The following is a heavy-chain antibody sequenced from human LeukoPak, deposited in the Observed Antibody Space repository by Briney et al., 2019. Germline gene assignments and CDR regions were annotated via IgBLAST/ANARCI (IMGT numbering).Heavy chain of an antibody. CDR2: INGSGGST. D-gene: IGHD3-9*01. Sequence: GGSLRLSCAASGFTLSSYAMSWVRQAPGKGLEWVSAINGSGGSTYYADSVKGRFTISRDNSKNTLYLQMNSLRAEDTAVYYCAKAAYYDILTGYYTDAFDIWGQGTMVTVSS. CDR1: GFTLSSYA. CDR3: AKAAYYDILTGYYTDAFDI. J-gene: IGHJ3*02. V-gene: IGHV3-23*01.